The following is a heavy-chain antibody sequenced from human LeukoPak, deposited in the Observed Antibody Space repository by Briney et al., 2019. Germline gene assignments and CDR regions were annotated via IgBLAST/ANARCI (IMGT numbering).Heavy chain of an antibody. V-gene: IGHV4-39*01. CDR1: GGSFSSGDYY. J-gene: IGHJ5*02. CDR3: ARTLYYDSSGYYYGLGGFDP. CDR2: IYYSGSS. Sequence: SETLSLTCTVSGGSFSSGDYYWSWIRQPPGKGLEWIGSIYYSGSSYYNASLRSRVTLSVDTSKNQFSLKLSSVTAADTAVYYCARTLYYDSSGYYYGLGGFDPWGQGTLVTVSS. D-gene: IGHD3-22*01.